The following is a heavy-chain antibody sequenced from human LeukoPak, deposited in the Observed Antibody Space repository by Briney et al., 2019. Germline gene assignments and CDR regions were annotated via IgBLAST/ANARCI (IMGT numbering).Heavy chain of an antibody. Sequence: ASVKVSCKASGYTFTSYGISWVRQAPGQGLEWMGWISAYNGNTDYAQKLQGRVTMTTDTSTSTAYMELRSLRSDDTAVYYCAREGPDDYGDHSAGDYWGQGTLVTVSS. CDR3: AREGPDDYGDHSAGDY. CDR1: GYTFTSYG. J-gene: IGHJ4*02. V-gene: IGHV1-18*01. D-gene: IGHD4-17*01. CDR2: ISAYNGNT.